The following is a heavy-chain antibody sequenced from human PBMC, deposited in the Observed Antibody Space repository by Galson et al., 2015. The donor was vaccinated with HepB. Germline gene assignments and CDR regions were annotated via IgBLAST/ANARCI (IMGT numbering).Heavy chain of an antibody. V-gene: IGHV3-23*01. Sequence: SLRLSCAASGFTFSSYGMHWVRQAPGKGLEWVSGISGSGDAFYADSVKGRFTISRDNSKNTVYMQMNSLGAEDTALYHCAKNRGYDRSYGMDVWGQGTTVTVSS. J-gene: IGHJ6*02. D-gene: IGHD3-22*01. CDR3: AKNRGYDRSYGMDV. CDR2: ISGSGDA. CDR1: GFTFSSYG.